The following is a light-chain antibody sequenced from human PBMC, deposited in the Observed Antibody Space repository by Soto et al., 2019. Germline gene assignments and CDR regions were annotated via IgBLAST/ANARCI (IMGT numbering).Light chain of an antibody. Sequence: QSVLTQPPSASGTPGQRVTISCSGSSSNIGSHTVNWYQQLQGTAPKLLIYSNNQRPSGVPDRFSGSKSGTSASLAISGLQSEDEADYYCAAWDDSLNARVFGGGTKVTVL. V-gene: IGLV1-44*01. J-gene: IGLJ3*02. CDR3: AAWDDSLNARV. CDR1: SSNIGSHT. CDR2: SNN.